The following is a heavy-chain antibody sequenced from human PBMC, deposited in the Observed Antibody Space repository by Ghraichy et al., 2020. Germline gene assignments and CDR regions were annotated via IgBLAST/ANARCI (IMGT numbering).Heavy chain of an antibody. CDR2: IKQDGSDT. D-gene: IGHD4-17*01. CDR3: AREGRTTVTNY. CDR1: GFTFNNYW. V-gene: IGHV3-7*01. J-gene: IGHJ4*02. Sequence: GRSRRLSCAASGFTFNNYWMSWVRHAPGKGLEWVAKIKQDGSDTYYLDSVRGRFTISRDNAQNSLYLQMNSLRAEDTAVYYCAREGRTTVTNYWGQGTLVTVSS.